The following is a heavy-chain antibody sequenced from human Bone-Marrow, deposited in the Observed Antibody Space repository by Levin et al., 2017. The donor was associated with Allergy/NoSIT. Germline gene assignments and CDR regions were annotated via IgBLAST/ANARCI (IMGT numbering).Heavy chain of an antibody. D-gene: IGHD5-12*01. CDR2: ICSSGGT. CDR1: GASTSRYC. V-gene: IGHV4-59*01. Sequence: SETLSLSCSVSGASTSRYCWSWIRQPPGKRLEWIGYICSSGGTNYNPSLKSRVTMSIDTSSNQFSLRLTSLSAADTAVYYCARDLSGYDCWGQGILVTVSS. CDR3: ARDLSGYDC. J-gene: IGHJ4*02.